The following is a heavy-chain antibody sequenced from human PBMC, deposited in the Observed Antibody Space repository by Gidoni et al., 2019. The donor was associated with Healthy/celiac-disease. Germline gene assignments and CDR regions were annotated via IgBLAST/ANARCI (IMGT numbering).Heavy chain of an antibody. CDR1: GGTFSSYA. CDR3: ASVPDGYYYGSGSYLYYFDY. D-gene: IGHD3-10*01. V-gene: IGHV1-69*01. Sequence: QVQLVQSGAEVKKPGSSVKVSCTASGGTFSSYAISWVRQAPGQGLEWMGGISPIFGTANYAQKFQGRVTMTADESTSTADMELSSRRSEDTAVYYCASVPDGYYYGSGSYLYYFDYWGQGTLVTVSS. J-gene: IGHJ4*02. CDR2: ISPIFGTA.